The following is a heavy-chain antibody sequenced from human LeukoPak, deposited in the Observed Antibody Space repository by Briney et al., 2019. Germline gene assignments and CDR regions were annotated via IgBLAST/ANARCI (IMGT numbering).Heavy chain of an antibody. CDR3: ARPVSSRAHFDP. J-gene: IGHJ5*02. V-gene: IGHV4-39*01. CDR1: GYSISSSSYY. CDR2: IYYSGST. Sequence: SETLSLTRAVSGYSISSSSYYWGWIRQPPGKGLEWIGSIYYSGSTYYNPSLKSRVTISVDTSKNQFSLKLSSVTAADTAVYYCARPVSSRAHFDPWGQGTLVTVSS. D-gene: IGHD6-13*01.